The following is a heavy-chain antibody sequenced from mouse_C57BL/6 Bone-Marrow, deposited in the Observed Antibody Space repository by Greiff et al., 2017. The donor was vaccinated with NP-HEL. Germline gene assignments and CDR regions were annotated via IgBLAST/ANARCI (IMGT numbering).Heavy chain of an antibody. Sequence: EVQLVESGGGLVKPGGSLKLSCAASGFTFTDYYMSWVRQPPGKALEWLGFIRNKANGYTTEYSASVKGRFTISRDNSQSILYLQMNALRAEDSATYYCARYIYYGSSFFYFDYWGQGTTLTVSS. V-gene: IGHV7-3*01. D-gene: IGHD1-1*01. J-gene: IGHJ2*01. CDR2: IRNKANGYTT. CDR3: ARYIYYGSSFFYFDY. CDR1: GFTFTDYY.